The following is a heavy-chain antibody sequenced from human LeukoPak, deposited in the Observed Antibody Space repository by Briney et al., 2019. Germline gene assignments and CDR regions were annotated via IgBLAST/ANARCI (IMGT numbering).Heavy chain of an antibody. J-gene: IGHJ4*02. CDR2: IDYSGST. V-gene: IGHV4-39*07. CDR1: GGSISSSSYY. CDR3: AKRRYYDSSGYNPTYYFDY. Sequence: PSETLSLTCTVSGGSISSSSYYWGWIRQPPGKGLEWIGSIDYSGSTHYNPSLKSRVTISVDMSKKQFSLRLTSVTAADTAVYYCAKRRYYDSSGYNPTYYFDYWGQGILVTVSS. D-gene: IGHD3-22*01.